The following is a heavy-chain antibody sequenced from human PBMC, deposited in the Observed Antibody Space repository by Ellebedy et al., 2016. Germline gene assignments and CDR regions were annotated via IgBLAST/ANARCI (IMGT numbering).Heavy chain of an antibody. CDR1: GGSISSSSYY. CDR2: IYYSGST. Sequence: SETLSLTCTVSGGSISSSSYYWSWIRQPPGKGLEWIGYIYYSGSTNYNPSLKSRVTISVDTSKNQFSLKLSSVTAADTAVYYCARGRSSSWYYWFDPWGQGTLVTVSS. V-gene: IGHV4-61*01. D-gene: IGHD6-13*01. J-gene: IGHJ5*02. CDR3: ARGRSSSWYYWFDP.